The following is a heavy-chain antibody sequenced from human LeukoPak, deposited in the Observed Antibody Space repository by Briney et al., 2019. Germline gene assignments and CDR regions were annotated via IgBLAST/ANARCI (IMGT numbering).Heavy chain of an antibody. J-gene: IGHJ4*02. CDR2: IRYDGSNK. Sequence: GALRLSCASSGITFSSYGLHWVRQAPGKGLEWVAFIRYDGSNKYYADSVKVRFTISRDNSKNALYLQMNSLRTEDTAVYYCAKFFSTLTGSSYFDYWGQGTLVTVSS. CDR1: GITFSSYG. D-gene: IGHD4-17*01. V-gene: IGHV3-30*02. CDR3: AKFFSTLTGSSYFDY.